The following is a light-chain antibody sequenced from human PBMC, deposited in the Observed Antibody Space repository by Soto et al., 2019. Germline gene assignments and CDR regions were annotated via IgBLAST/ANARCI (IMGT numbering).Light chain of an antibody. Sequence: DIQMTQSPSTLSASVGDRVTITCRTSQNIGSWLAWYQQKPGKAPKLLIYEASTLESGVPSRFSGSVSGTEFALTISCLQPDDFATYYCQQYNSYPYTFGQGTKLEIK. V-gene: IGKV1-5*03. CDR2: EAS. CDR3: QQYNSYPYT. CDR1: QNIGSW. J-gene: IGKJ2*01.